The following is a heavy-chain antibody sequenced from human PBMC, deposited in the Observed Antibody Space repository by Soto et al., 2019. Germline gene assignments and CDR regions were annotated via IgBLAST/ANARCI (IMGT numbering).Heavy chain of an antibody. J-gene: IGHJ5*02. D-gene: IGHD6-13*01. Sequence: SETLSLTCTVSGGSVSNFYWNWVRQPAGKRLEWIGRIYTSGSTNYNPSLRSRVTMSIDTSRNQFSLKLNSVTAADTAVYYCARSSHKESWFDPWGQGTLVTVSS. V-gene: IGHV4-4*07. CDR3: ARSSHKESWFDP. CDR1: GGSVSNFY. CDR2: IYTSGST.